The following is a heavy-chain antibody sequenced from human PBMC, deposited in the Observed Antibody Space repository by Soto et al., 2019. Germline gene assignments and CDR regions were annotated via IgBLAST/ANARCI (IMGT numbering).Heavy chain of an antibody. CDR2: ISSSSSTI. V-gene: IGHV3-48*01. Sequence: EVQLVESGGGLVQPGGSLRLSCAASGFTFSSYSMNWVRQAPGKGLEWVSYISSSSSTIYYADSVKGRFTISRDNAKNSLYLQMNSLRAEDTAVYYCARASLDSSSTPDDYWGQGTLVTVSS. CDR3: ARASLDSSSTPDDY. D-gene: IGHD6-6*01. CDR1: GFTFSSYS. J-gene: IGHJ4*02.